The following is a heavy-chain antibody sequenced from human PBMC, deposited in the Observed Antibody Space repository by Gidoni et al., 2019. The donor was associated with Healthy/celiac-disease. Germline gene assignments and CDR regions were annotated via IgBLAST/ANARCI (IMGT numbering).Heavy chain of an antibody. Sequence: EVQLVQSGAEVQKPGESLTISCQGSGYSSTSYWIGWVRQMPGKGLEWMGIIYPGDSDTRYSPSFQGQVTISADKSISTAYLQWSSLKASDTAMYYCARQVAVAGTAGEVDYWGQGTLVTVSS. D-gene: IGHD6-19*01. J-gene: IGHJ4*02. CDR1: GYSSTSYW. V-gene: IGHV5-51*01. CDR2: IYPGDSDT. CDR3: ARQVAVAGTAGEVDY.